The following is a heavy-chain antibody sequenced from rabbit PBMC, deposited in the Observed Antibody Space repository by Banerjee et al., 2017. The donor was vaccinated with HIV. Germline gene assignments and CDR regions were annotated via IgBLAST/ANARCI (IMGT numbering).Heavy chain of an antibody. Sequence: QEQLVESGGGLVKPEGSLTLTCTASGFSFSSSYYMCWVRQAPGKGLEWIACMDAGNSGSTYYANWAKGRFTISKTSSTTVTLQMTSLTAADTATYFCARNDYTDGYVGYGYGGAFNLWGPGTLVTVS. V-gene: IGHV1S45*01. CDR3: ARNDYTDGYVGYGYGGAFNL. J-gene: IGHJ4*01. CDR2: MDAGNSGST. CDR1: GFSFSSSYY. D-gene: IGHD6-1*01.